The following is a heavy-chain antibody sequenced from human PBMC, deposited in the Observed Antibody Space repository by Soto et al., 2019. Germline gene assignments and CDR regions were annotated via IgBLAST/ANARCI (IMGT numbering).Heavy chain of an antibody. Sequence: GGSLRLSCAASGFTFSSYAMSWVRQAPGKGLEWVSAISGSGGSTYYADSVKGRFTISRDNSKNTLYLQMNSLRAEDTAVYYCAKLMAAAGTFSYYYYGMDVWGQGTTVTVSS. CDR1: GFTFSSYA. V-gene: IGHV3-23*01. D-gene: IGHD6-13*01. CDR2: ISGSGGST. J-gene: IGHJ6*02. CDR3: AKLMAAAGTFSYYYYGMDV.